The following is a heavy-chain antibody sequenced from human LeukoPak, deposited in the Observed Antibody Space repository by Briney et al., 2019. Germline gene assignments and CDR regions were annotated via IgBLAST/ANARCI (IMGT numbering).Heavy chain of an antibody. CDR2: FDPEDGET. J-gene: IGHJ4*02. CDR3: ATVLLNYYVFDY. V-gene: IGHV1-24*01. D-gene: IGHD3-10*02. Sequence: MGGFDPEDGETIYAQKFQGRVTMTEDTSTDTAYMELSSLRSEDTAVYYCATVLLNYYVFDYWGQGTLVTVSS.